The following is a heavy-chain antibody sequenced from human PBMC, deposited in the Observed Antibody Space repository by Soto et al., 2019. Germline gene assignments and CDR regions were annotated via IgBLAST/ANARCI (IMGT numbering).Heavy chain of an antibody. CDR2: INPNSGGT. V-gene: IGHV1-2*02. CDR1: GYTFTGYY. Sequence: QVPLVQSGAEVKKPGASVKVSCKASGYTFTGYYMHWVRQAPGQGLEWMGWINPNSGGTNYAQKFQGRVTMTRDTSISTAYMELSRLRSDDTAVYYCARDRHVYYYDSSGYFGYWGQGTLVTVSS. J-gene: IGHJ4*02. CDR3: ARDRHVYYYDSSGYFGY. D-gene: IGHD3-22*01.